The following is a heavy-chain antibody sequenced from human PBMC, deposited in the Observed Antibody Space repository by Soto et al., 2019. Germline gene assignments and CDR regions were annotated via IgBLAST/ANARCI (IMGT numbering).Heavy chain of an antibody. Sequence: GGSLRLSCADSGFTFSNYWMHWVRQAPGKGLVWLSRINSDGSSRAYADSVKGRFTISRDNAKNTLYLQMNSLRAEDTGVYYCGSQGYCTGGTCGGYWGQGTRVTVSS. CDR3: GSQGYCTGGTCGGY. CDR1: GFTFSNYW. V-gene: IGHV3-74*01. D-gene: IGHD2-15*01. CDR2: INSDGSSR. J-gene: IGHJ4*02.